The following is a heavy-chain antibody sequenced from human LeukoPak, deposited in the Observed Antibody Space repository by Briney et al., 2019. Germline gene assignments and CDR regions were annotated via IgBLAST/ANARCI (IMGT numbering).Heavy chain of an antibody. CDR1: GFTFSSYG. D-gene: IGHD6-13*01. J-gene: IGHJ6*03. CDR3: ATRREEYSSSWYVYYYYYYMDV. V-gene: IGHV3-30*02. Sequence: GGSLRLSCAASGFTFSSYGMHWVRQAPGKGLEWVAFIRYDGSNKYYADSVKGRFTISRDNSKNTLYLQMNSLRAEDTAVYYCATRREEYSSSWYVYYYYYYMDVWGKGTTVTVSS. CDR2: IRYDGSNK.